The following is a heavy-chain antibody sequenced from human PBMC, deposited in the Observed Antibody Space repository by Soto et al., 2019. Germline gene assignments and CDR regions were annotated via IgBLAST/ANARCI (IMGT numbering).Heavy chain of an antibody. CDR2: IDGDEDSTT. CDR1: GFTFNSYW. V-gene: IGHV3-74*01. J-gene: IGHJ4*02. Sequence: EVQLVESGGGLVQPGGSLRLSCAASGFTFNSYWMQWVRHAPGKGLEWVSRIDGDEDSTTDYADSVKGRFTISRDNAKNPLYLQMNSRIAEDTAVYDCVRDSHGDYWGQGTLVTVSS. CDR3: VRDSHGDY.